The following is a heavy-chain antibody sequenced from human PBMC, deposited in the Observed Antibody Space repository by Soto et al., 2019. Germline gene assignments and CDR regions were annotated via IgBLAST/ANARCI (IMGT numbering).Heavy chain of an antibody. CDR2: IYYSGSA. Sequence: TSETLSLTCTVSGGSISTSYYSWGCIRQPPGKGLEWIGSIYYSGSAFYNPSLKSRVTISVDTSKNQFSLKLSSVTAAETAVYYCSRGRITIFFWGQGTPVTVSS. CDR3: SRGRITIFF. D-gene: IGHD3-3*01. V-gene: IGHV4-39*01. CDR1: GGSISTSYYS. J-gene: IGHJ4*02.